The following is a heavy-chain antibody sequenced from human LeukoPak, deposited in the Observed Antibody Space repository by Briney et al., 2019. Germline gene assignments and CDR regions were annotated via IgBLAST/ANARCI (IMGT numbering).Heavy chain of an antibody. CDR2: ISAYNGNT. CDR1: GYTFTSYG. D-gene: IGHD6-19*01. J-gene: IGHJ4*02. Sequence: ASVQVSCQASGYTFTSYGISWVRQAPGQGLEWMGWISAYNGNTNYAQKLQGRVTMTTDTSTSTAYMELRSLRSDDTAVYYCATTHSSGWYPYDYWGQGTLVTVSS. CDR3: ATTHSSGWYPYDY. V-gene: IGHV1-18*01.